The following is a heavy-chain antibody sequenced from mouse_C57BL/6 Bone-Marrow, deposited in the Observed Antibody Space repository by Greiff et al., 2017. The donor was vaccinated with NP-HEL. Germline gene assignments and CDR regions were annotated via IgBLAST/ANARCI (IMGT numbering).Heavy chain of an antibody. CDR2: IRLKSDNYAT. D-gene: IGHD2-3*01. V-gene: IGHV6-3*01. CDR3: AYDGYYSAWFAY. J-gene: IGHJ3*01. Sequence: EVKLVESGGGLVQPGGSMKLSCVASGFTFSNYWMNWVRQSPEKGLEWVAQIRLKSDNYATHYAESVKGRFTISIDDSKSSVYLQMNNLRAEDTGIYYCAYDGYYSAWFAYWGQGTLVTVSA. CDR1: GFTFSNYW.